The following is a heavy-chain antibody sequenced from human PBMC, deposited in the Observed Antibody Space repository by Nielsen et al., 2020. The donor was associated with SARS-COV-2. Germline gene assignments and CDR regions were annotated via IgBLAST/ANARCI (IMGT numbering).Heavy chain of an antibody. J-gene: IGHJ5*02. CDR2: INPNSGGT. D-gene: IGHD1-14*01. CDR1: GGTFSSYA. CDR3: ARGDPEWFDP. V-gene: IGHV1-2*06. Sequence: ASVKVSCKASGGTFSSYAISWVRQAPGQGLEWMGRINPNSGGTNYAQKFQGRVTMTRDTSISTAYMELSRLRSDDTAVYYCARGDPEWFDPWGQGTLVTVSS.